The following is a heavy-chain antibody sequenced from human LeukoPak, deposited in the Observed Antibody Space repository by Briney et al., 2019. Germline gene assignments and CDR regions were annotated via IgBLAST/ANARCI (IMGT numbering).Heavy chain of an antibody. CDR2: ISSDSYYI. V-gene: IGHV3-21*01. CDR1: GFTFSSYR. Sequence: GGSLRLSCAASGFTFSSYRVNWVRQAPGKGLEWVSSISSDSYYIYYADSVKGRFTISRDNAKNSLYLQMNSLRAEDTAVYYCASMVRGVTENDYWGQGTLVTVSS. CDR3: ASMVRGVTENDY. D-gene: IGHD3-10*01. J-gene: IGHJ4*02.